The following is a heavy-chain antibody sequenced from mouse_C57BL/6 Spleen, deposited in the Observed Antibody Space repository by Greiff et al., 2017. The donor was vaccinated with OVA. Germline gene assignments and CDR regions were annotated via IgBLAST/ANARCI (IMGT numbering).Heavy chain of an antibody. V-gene: IGHV6-3*01. CDR3: TAPTVEDY. CDR1: GFTFSNYW. J-gene: IGHJ4*01. CDR2: IRLKSDNYAT. Sequence: EVQLQQSGGGLVQPGGSMKLSCVASGFTFSNYWMNWVRQSPEKGLEWVAQIRLKSDNYATHYAESVKGRFTISRDDSKSSVYLQMNNLSAEDTGIYYCTAPTVEDYWGQGTSVTVSS. D-gene: IGHD1-1*01.